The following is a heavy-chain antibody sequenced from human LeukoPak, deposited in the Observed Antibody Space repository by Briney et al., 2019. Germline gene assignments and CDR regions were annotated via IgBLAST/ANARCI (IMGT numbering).Heavy chain of an antibody. CDR1: GYTFTSYG. Sequence: ASVKVSCKTSGYTFTSYGITWVRQAPGQGLEWMGWINTNTGNPTYAQGFTGRFVFSLDTSVSTAYLRISSLKAEDTAVYYCARGERWYRSGPGDFDYWGQGTLVTVSS. D-gene: IGHD6-19*01. V-gene: IGHV7-4-1*02. J-gene: IGHJ4*02. CDR2: INTNTGNP. CDR3: ARGERWYRSGPGDFDY.